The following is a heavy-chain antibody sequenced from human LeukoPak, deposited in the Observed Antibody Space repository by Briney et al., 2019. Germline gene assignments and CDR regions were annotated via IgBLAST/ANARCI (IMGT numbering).Heavy chain of an antibody. CDR2: IYPGDSDT. J-gene: IGHJ4*02. D-gene: IGHD6-13*01. CDR3: ARQGLAAAGPPTIGY. V-gene: IGHV5-51*01. CDR1: GYSFTSYW. Sequence: GESLKISCKGSGYSFTSYWIGRVRQMPGKGLEWMGIIYPGDSDTRYSPSFQGRVTISADKSISTAYLQWSSLKASDTAMYYCARQGLAAAGPPTIGYWGQGTLVTVSS.